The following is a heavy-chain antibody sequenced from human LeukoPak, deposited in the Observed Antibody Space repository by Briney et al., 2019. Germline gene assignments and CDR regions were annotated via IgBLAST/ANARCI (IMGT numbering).Heavy chain of an antibody. J-gene: IGHJ3*02. V-gene: IGHV3-33*06. CDR2: IWYDGSNK. CDR1: GFTFSSYG. Sequence: GGSLRLSCAASGFTFSSYGMHWVRQAPGKGLEWVAVIWYDGSNKYYADSVKGRFTISRDNSKNTLYLQMNSLRAEDTAVYHCAKTNDLLSFDIWGQGTMVTVSS. CDR3: AKTNDLLSFDI. D-gene: IGHD1-1*01.